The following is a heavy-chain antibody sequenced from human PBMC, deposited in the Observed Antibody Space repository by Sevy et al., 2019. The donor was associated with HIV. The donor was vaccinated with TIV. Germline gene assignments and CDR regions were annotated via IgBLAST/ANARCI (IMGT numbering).Heavy chain of an antibody. Sequence: GGCLRLSCAASGFAFYEYSMSWIRQAPGKGLEWVATLSFGCGKINYADSVKGRFTISRVNSKNSFYLQMDNLRVEDTALHYCAREGCSRPHDYWGQGTRVTVSS. CDR3: AREGCSRPHDY. J-gene: IGHJ4*02. CDR2: LSFGCGKI. V-gene: IGHV3-23*01. D-gene: IGHD2-8*01. CDR1: GFAFYEYS.